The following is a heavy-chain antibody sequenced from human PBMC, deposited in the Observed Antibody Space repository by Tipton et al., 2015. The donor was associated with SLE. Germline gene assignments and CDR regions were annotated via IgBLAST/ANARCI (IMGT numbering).Heavy chain of an antibody. CDR3: AREVGVVATGWFDP. CDR2: IFHSGSA. V-gene: IGHV4-59*11. J-gene: IGHJ5*02. CDR1: DGSISGHY. D-gene: IGHD1-26*01. Sequence: TLSLTCSVSDGSISGHYWSWIRQPPGKELEWIGHIFHSGSAYYNPSLKSRVTMSVDRSRNQFSLRLTSMTAADTALYYCAREVGVVATGWFDPWGQGTLVTVSS.